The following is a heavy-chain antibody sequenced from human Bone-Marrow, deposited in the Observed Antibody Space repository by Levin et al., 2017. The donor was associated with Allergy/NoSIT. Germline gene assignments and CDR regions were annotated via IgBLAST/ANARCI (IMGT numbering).Heavy chain of an antibody. CDR3: ATRARWLVSIDF. J-gene: IGHJ4*02. Sequence: PGGSLRLSCKVSGHTLSELTMHWVRQAPGKGLEWVGGYDPESLESIFAQEFQGRVTMVDDTSTNTAYMELRSLRSEDTAVYFCATRARWLVSIDFWGQGTPVTVSS. D-gene: IGHD4-23*01. CDR1: GHTLSELT. CDR2: YDPESLES. V-gene: IGHV1-24*01.